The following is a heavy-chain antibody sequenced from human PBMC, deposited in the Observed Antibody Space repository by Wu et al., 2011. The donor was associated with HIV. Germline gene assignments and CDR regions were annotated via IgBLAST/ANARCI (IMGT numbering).Heavy chain of an antibody. Sequence: QVQLVQSGAEVKKPGSSVKVSCKASGDTLNNYGISWVRQAPGQGLEWMGRIIPIFGTANFAQKFQGRVTITTDESTSTAYMELSSLRSEDTAVYYCASVGPGLDYWGQGTLVTVSS. V-gene: IGHV1-69*05. CDR1: GDTLNNYG. CDR2: IIPIFGTA. J-gene: IGHJ4*02. D-gene: IGHD3/OR15-3a*01. CDR3: ASVGPGLDY.